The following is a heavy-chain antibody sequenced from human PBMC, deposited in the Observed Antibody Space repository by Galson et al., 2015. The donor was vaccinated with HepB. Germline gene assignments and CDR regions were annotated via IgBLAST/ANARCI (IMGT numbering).Heavy chain of an antibody. CDR2: ISAYNGNT. CDR1: GYTFTSYG. Sequence: SVKVSCKASGYTFTSYGISWVRQAPGQGLEWMGWISAYNGNTNYAQKLQGRVTMTTDTSTSTAYMELRSLRSDDTAVYYCARGHVGGPSSSWTRGDYWGQGTLVTVSS. J-gene: IGHJ4*02. D-gene: IGHD6-13*01. CDR3: ARGHVGGPSSSWTRGDY. V-gene: IGHV1-18*01.